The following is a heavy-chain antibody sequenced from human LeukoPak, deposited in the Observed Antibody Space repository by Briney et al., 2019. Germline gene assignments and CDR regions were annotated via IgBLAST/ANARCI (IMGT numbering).Heavy chain of an antibody. CDR3: ARLPSEGYPVRYEYFQH. Sequence: GESLKISCKGSGYSLTSYWIGWVRQMPGKGLEWMGIIYPGDSDTRYSPSFQGQVTISADKSISTAYLQWSSLKASDTAMYYCARLPSEGYPVRYEYFQHWGQGTLVTVSS. D-gene: IGHD3-16*02. CDR2: IYPGDSDT. J-gene: IGHJ1*01. CDR1: GYSLTSYW. V-gene: IGHV5-51*01.